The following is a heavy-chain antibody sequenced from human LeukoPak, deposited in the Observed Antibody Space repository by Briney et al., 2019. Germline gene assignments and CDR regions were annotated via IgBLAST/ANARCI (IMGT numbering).Heavy chain of an antibody. CDR1: GYTFTGYY. CDR2: INPNNGGT. CDR3: ARDLFLAAAEREGDDY. V-gene: IGHV1-2*02. Sequence: GASVKVSCKASGYTFTGYYIHGVRKAPGQGLEWVGWINPNNGGTNYAQKFQGRVTMTRDTSISTAYMELSRLRSDDTAVYYCARDLFLAAAEREGDDYWGQGALVTVSS. D-gene: IGHD6-13*01. J-gene: IGHJ4*02.